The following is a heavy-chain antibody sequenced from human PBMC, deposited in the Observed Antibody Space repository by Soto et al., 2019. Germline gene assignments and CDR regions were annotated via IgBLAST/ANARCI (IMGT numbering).Heavy chain of an antibody. D-gene: IGHD2-21*01. CDR1: GFTFSVYA. J-gene: IGHJ4*02. CDR3: AKALCGGFTY. Sequence: EVRLLESGGGLVQPGGSLRLSCAASGFTFSVYAMSWVRQAPGKGLEWVSGISGSGDSTHYADSVKGRFTVSRDNSKSMLDLQTNSLSAEDTAIYYCAKALCGGFTYWGQGTLVTVSS. V-gene: IGHV3-23*01. CDR2: ISGSGDST.